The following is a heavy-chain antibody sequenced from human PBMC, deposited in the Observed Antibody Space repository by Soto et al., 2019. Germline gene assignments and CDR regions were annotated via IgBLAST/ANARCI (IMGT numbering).Heavy chain of an antibody. D-gene: IGHD5-12*01. J-gene: IGHJ3*02. CDR2: IDGTGTST. V-gene: IGHV3-23*01. CDR1: GLTFSSYA. Sequence: LRLSCVGSGLTFSSYAMGWVRQAPVKGLEWVSGIDGTGTSTYYAESVKGRFTISRDNSKNTLYLQMNSLRVEDTAVYYCAKRLFAIVVVGGYDIWGQGTMVTVSS. CDR3: AKRLFAIVVVGGYDI.